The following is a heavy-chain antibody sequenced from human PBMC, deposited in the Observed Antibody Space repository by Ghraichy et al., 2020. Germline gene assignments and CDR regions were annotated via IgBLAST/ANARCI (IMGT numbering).Heavy chain of an antibody. CDR3: ARISPSFGGVTRARGFTECDY. V-gene: IGHV4-39*01. J-gene: IGHJ4*02. CDR2: IYYRGNT. D-gene: IGHD3-16*01. Sequence: SETLSLTCTVSGGSISSSSYFWGWIRQPPGKGLEWIGSIYYRGNTYYNPPLKSRVTISVDMSKNQFSLKLSSVTAADTAVYYCARISPSFGGVTRARGFTECDYWGQGTLVTVSS. CDR1: GGSISSSSYF.